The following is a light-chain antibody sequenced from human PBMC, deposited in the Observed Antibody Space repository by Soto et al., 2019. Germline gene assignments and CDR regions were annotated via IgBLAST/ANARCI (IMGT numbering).Light chain of an antibody. Sequence: QSVLTQPASASGSPGQSITISCTGTSSDVAGYNYVSWYQQHPGKAPKLMIYEVSNRPSGVSNRVSGSKSGNTASLTISGLQAEDEADYYCSSYTSSSTLYVFGTGTKVTVL. V-gene: IGLV2-14*01. CDR2: EVS. CDR3: SSYTSSSTLYV. CDR1: SSDVAGYNY. J-gene: IGLJ1*01.